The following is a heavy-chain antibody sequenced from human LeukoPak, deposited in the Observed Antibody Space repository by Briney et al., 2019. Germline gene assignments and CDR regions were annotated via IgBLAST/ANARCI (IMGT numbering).Heavy chain of an antibody. CDR1: GGSISSYY. CDR2: IYNSGST. Sequence: PSETLSLTCTVSGGSISSYYWSWIRQNPGKGLEWIGNIYNSGSTNYNPSLKSRVTISVDTSKNQFSLKLSSVTAADTAVYYCARGYSSGWYYFDYWGQGALVTVSS. D-gene: IGHD6-19*01. V-gene: IGHV4-59*01. J-gene: IGHJ4*02. CDR3: ARGYSSGWYYFDY.